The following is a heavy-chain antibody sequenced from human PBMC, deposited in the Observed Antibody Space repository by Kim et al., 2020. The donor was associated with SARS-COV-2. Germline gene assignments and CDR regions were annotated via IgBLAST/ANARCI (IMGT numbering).Heavy chain of an antibody. V-gene: IGHV3-30*04. J-gene: IGHJ4*02. CDR2: ISYDGSNK. D-gene: IGHD3-10*01. CDR1: GFTFSSYA. Sequence: GGSLRLSCAASGFTFSSYAMHWVRQAPGKGLEWVAVISYDGSNKYYADSVKGRFTISRDNSKNTLYLQMNSLRAEDTAVYYCARDEVLGEGVADYWGQGTLVTVSS. CDR3: ARDEVLGEGVADY.